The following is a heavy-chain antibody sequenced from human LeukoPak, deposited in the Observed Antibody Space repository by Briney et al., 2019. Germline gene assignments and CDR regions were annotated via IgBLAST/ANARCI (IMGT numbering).Heavy chain of an antibody. J-gene: IGHJ6*02. CDR2: VIPIFGTA. V-gene: IGHV1-69*13. D-gene: IGHD4-17*01. CDR3: ARGDGDKSNYYGMDV. CDR1: GGTFSSYA. Sequence: SVKVSCKASGGTFSSYAISWVRQASGQGLEWMGGVIPIFGTANYAQKFQGRVTITADESTSTAYMELSSLRSEDTAVYYCARGDGDKSNYYGMDVWGQGTTVTVSS.